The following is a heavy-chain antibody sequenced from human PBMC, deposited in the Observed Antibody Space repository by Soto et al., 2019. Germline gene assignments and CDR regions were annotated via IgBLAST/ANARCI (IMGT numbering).Heavy chain of an antibody. CDR1: GFTFSSYS. Sequence: PGGSLRLSCAASGFTFSSYSMNWVRQAPGKGLEWVSFISSDSSYIYYGDSVKGRFTISRDNAKNSLYLQMNSLRAEDTALYYCARGNELGAYFDSWGQGILVTVSS. D-gene: IGHD1-1*01. CDR2: ISSDSSYI. V-gene: IGHV3-21*01. CDR3: ARGNELGAYFDS. J-gene: IGHJ4*02.